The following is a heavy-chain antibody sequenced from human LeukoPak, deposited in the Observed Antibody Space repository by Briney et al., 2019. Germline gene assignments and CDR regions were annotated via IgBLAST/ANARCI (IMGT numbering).Heavy chain of an antibody. CDR2: IYYSGGT. Sequence: SETLSLTCTVSGGSISSSSYYWGWIRQPPGKGLEWIGSIYYSGGTYYNPSLKSRVTISVDTSKNQFSLKLSSVTAADTAVYYCARHDSEGYYDSSGYYYADAFDIWGQGTMVTVSS. CDR1: GGSISSSSYY. V-gene: IGHV4-39*01. D-gene: IGHD3-22*01. J-gene: IGHJ3*02. CDR3: ARHDSEGYYDSSGYYYADAFDI.